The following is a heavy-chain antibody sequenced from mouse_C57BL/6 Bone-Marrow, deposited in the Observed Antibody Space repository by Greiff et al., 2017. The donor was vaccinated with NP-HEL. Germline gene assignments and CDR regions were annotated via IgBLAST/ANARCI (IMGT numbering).Heavy chain of an antibody. V-gene: IGHV7-3*01. CDR3: ARYGKGSSFDY. Sequence: EVMLVESGGGLVQPGGSLSLSCAASGFTFTDYYMSWVRQPPGKALEWLGFIRNKANGYTTEYSASVKGRFTISRDNSQSILYLQMNALRAEDSATYYCARYGKGSSFDYWGQGTTLTVSS. CDR2: IRNKANGYTT. CDR1: GFTFTDYY. D-gene: IGHD1-1*01. J-gene: IGHJ2*01.